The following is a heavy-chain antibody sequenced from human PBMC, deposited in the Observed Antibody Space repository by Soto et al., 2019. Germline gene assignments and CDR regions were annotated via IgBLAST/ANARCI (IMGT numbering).Heavy chain of an antibody. CDR2: ISGGGANT. D-gene: IGHD2-2*02. Sequence: GGSLRLSCAASGFTFSSYAMNWVRQAPGKGLEWVSTISGGGANTYYADSVKGRFTISRDNSKNTLYLQMNSLRAEDTAVYYCAKDLIGKPVDIHYSYYYMDVWGKGTTVTVSS. V-gene: IGHV3-23*01. J-gene: IGHJ6*03. CDR3: AKDLIGKPVDIHYSYYYMDV. CDR1: GFTFSSYA.